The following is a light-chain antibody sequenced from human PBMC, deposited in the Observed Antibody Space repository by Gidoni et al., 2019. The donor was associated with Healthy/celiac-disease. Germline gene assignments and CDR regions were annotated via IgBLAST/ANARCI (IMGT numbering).Light chain of an antibody. J-gene: IGKJ1*01. CDR2: GAS. CDR1: QSVSSN. Sequence: EIVMTQSPATLSVSPGERATLSCRASQSVSSNLAWYQQKPGQAPRLLIYGASTRATGITARFSGSGSGTEFTLTISSLQSEDFAVYYCQQYNNWPRTLGQGTKVEIK. V-gene: IGKV3-15*01. CDR3: QQYNNWPRT.